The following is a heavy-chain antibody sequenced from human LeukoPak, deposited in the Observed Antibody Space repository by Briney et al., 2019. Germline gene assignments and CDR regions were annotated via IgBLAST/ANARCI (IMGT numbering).Heavy chain of an antibody. D-gene: IGHD2-2*01. CDR1: GDSVSSNSAA. CDR2: TYYRSKWYN. CDR3: ATQYCSSTSCYGGYYFDY. J-gene: IGHJ4*02. V-gene: IGHV6-1*01. Sequence: SQTLSLTCAISGDSVSSNSAAWNWIRQSPSRGLEWLGRTYYRSKWYNDYAVSVKSRITINPDTSKNQFSLQLNSVTPEDTAVYYCATQYCSSTSCYGGYYFDYWGQGTLVTVSS.